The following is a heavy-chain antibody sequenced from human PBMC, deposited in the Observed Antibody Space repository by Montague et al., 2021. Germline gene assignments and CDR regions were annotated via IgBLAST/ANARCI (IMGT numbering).Heavy chain of an antibody. Sequence: TNYNTSLKSRVTMSADTSKNQVSLKVNSVTAADTAVYYCARQGFYESGGFFIWGLGTLVTVSS. CDR3: ARQGFYESGGFFI. D-gene: IGHD3-22*01. J-gene: IGHJ4*02. V-gene: IGHV4-61*07. CDR2: T.